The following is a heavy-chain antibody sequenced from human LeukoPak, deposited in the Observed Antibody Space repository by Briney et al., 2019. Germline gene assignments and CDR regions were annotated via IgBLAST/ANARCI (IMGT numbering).Heavy chain of an antibody. Sequence: SETLSLTCTVSGGSISSYYWSWIRQPPGKGLEWIGYISYSGSTNYNPSLKSRVTISVNTSKNQFSLKLSSVTAADTAVYYCARYVWGSYPTFEDYWGQGTLVTVSS. CDR2: ISYSGST. D-gene: IGHD3-16*02. CDR3: ARYVWGSYPTFEDY. V-gene: IGHV4-59*01. J-gene: IGHJ4*02. CDR1: GGSISSYY.